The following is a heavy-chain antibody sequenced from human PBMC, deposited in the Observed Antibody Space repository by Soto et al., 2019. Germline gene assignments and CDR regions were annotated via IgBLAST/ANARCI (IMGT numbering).Heavy chain of an antibody. D-gene: IGHD6-19*01. Sequence: GGSLRLSCAASGFTFSSYAMSWVRQAPGKGLEWVSAISGSGGSTYYADSVKGRFTISRDNSKNTLYLQMNSLRAEDTAVYYCAKGGRAVAGTDYYYMDVWGKGTTVTVSS. V-gene: IGHV3-23*01. CDR1: GFTFSSYA. CDR3: AKGGRAVAGTDYYYMDV. J-gene: IGHJ6*03. CDR2: ISGSGGST.